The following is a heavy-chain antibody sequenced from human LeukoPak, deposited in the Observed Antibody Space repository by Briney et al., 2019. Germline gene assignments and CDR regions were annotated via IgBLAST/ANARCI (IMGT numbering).Heavy chain of an antibody. CDR2: IYYSGST. D-gene: IGHD6-19*01. J-gene: IGHJ4*02. CDR3: ARGYSSGWYDY. CDR1: GGSISSYY. Sequence: PSETLSLTCTVSGGSISSYYWSWIRRPPGKGLEWIGYIYYSGSTNYNPSLKSRVTISVDTSKNQFSLKLSSVTAAATAVYYCARGYSSGWYDYWGQGTLVTVSS. V-gene: IGHV4-59*01.